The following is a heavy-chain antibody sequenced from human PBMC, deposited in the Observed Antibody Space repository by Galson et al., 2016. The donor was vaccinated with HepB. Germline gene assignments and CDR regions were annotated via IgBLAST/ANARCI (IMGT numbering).Heavy chain of an antibody. Sequence: SLRLSCAASGFTFNNYIMHWVRQAPGEGLQWVAVISYDGTTKYHADSVKGRFTISRDKSKNTLYLQMNRLRAEDTAVYYCVREGGATTRGMDVWGQGTTVTGSS. CDR3: VREGGATTRGMDV. D-gene: IGHD1-26*01. V-gene: IGHV3-30*04. CDR1: GFTFNNYI. CDR2: ISYDGTTK. J-gene: IGHJ6*02.